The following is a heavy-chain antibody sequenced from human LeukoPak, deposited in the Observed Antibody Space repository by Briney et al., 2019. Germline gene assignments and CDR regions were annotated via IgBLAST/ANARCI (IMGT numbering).Heavy chain of an antibody. CDR3: AVDSYGKVDDY. CDR2: IIPILGIA. J-gene: IGHJ4*02. V-gene: IGHV1-69*04. D-gene: IGHD5-18*01. Sequence: SVKVSCKASGGTFSSYAISWVRQAPGQGLEWMGRIIPILGIANYAQRFQGRVTITADKSTSTAYMELSSLRSEDTAVYYCAVDSYGKVDDYWGQGTLVTVSS. CDR1: GGTFSSYA.